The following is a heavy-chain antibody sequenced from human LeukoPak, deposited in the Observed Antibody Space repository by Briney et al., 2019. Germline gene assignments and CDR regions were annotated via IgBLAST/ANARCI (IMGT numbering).Heavy chain of an antibody. CDR3: AGQSRDGSKTRGYFFDH. CDR2: IYPADSDT. V-gene: IGHV5-51*01. D-gene: IGHD3-10*01. CDR1: GYIFTHYW. Sequence: GESLKISCQVSGYIFTHYWIGWVRQMPGKGLESMGIIYPADSDTTYSPSFQGQVTISADKSIDTVYLQWSSLKASDTAMYYCAGQSRDGSKTRGYFFDHWGQGTLVTVSS. J-gene: IGHJ5*02.